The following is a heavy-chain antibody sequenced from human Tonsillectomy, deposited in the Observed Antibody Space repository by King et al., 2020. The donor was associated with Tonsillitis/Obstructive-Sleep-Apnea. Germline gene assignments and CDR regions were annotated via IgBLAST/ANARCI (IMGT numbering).Heavy chain of an antibody. CDR1: GFTFSSYA. V-gene: IGHV3-30*04. J-gene: IGHJ4*02. CDR2: ISYDGSNK. CDR3: ARDRGWGYDYVWGDFDN. Sequence: VQLVESGGGVVQPGRSLRLSCAASGFTFSSYAMHWVRQAPGKGLEWVAVISYDGSNKYYADSVKGRFTISRDNSKNTLYLQMNSLRAEDTAVYYCARDRGWGYDYVWGDFDNWGQGTLVTVSS. D-gene: IGHD3-16*01.